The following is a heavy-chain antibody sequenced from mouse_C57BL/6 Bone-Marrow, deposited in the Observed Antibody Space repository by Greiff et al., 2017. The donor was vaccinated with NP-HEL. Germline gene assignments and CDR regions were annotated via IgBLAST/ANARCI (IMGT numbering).Heavy chain of an antibody. CDR2: IWSDGST. D-gene: IGHD2-1*01. Sequence: VKLMESGPGLVAPSQSLSITCTVSGFSLTSYGVHWVRQPPGKGLEWLVVIWSDGSTTYNSALKSRLSISKDNSKSQVFLKMNSLQTDDTAMYYCARHGDYGNFFYYAMDYWGQGTSVTVSS. V-gene: IGHV2-6-1*01. CDR1: GFSLTSYG. CDR3: ARHGDYGNFFYYAMDY. J-gene: IGHJ4*01.